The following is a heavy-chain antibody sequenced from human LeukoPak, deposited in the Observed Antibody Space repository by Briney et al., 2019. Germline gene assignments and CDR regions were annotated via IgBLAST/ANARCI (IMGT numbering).Heavy chain of an antibody. CDR1: AFTVSNFA. J-gene: IGHJ5*01. V-gene: IGHV3-23*01. Sequence: GGSLRVSCAASAFTVSNFAMTWVRQAPGKGLEWVSAISADGADTYYADSVKGRFTISRDNSKNTLYLQMFSLRAEDTAVYFCASAEGDSWGQGTLVTVSS. CDR3: ASAEGDS. CDR2: ISADGADT.